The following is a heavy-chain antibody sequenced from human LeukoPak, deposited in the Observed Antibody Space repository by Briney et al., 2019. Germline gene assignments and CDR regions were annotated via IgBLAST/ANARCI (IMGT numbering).Heavy chain of an antibody. CDR1: GFSFNSDW. Sequence: PGGSLRLSCAASGFSFNSDWMDWVRQAPGKGLEWVANIKHDESEKNYLDSVKGRFTISRDNSKNTLYLQMNSLRAEDTAVYYCARGRITMIVVVDYWGQGTLVTVSS. D-gene: IGHD3-22*01. CDR3: ARGRITMIVVVDY. J-gene: IGHJ4*02. CDR2: IKHDESEK. V-gene: IGHV3-7*01.